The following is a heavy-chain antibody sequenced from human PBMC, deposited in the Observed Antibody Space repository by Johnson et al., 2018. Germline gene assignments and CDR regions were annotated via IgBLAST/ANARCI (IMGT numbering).Heavy chain of an antibody. D-gene: IGHD3-22*01. Sequence: QVQLQESGPGLVKPSETLSLTCTVSGGSISSYYWSWIRQPPGKGLEWIGYIYYSGSTNYNPSLKSRVTISVDTSKNQFSLKLSSVTAADTAVDYRASDQGDYYDSRRYYPEWYGMDVWGQGTTVTVS. J-gene: IGHJ6*02. CDR1: GGSISSYY. CDR2: IYYSGST. CDR3: ASDQGDYYDSRRYYPEWYGMDV. V-gene: IGHV4-59*01.